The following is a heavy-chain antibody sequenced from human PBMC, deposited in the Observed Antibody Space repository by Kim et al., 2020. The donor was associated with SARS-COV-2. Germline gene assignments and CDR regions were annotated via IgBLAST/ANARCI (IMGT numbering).Heavy chain of an antibody. CDR1: GFTFSNAW. D-gene: IGHD6-13*01. V-gene: IGHV3-15*01. Sequence: GGSLRLSCAASGFTFSNAWMSWVRQAPGKGLEWVGRIKSKTDGGTTDYAAPVKGRFTISRDDSKNTLYLQMNSLKTEDTAVYYCTTDPWIAALGWFDPWGQGTLVTVSS. J-gene: IGHJ5*02. CDR2: IKSKTDGGTT. CDR3: TTDPWIAALGWFDP.